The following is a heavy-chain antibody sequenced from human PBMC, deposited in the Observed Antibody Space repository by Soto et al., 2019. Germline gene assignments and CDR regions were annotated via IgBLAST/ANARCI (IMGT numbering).Heavy chain of an antibody. J-gene: IGHJ4*02. Sequence: QVQLQESGPGLVKPSQTLSLTCTVSGGSISSGDYYWSWIRQPPGKGLEWIGYIYYSGSTYYNPALKSRVTISVDTSKTQFSLKLSSVTAADTAVYYCARGYSGYDSHFDYWGQGTLVTVSS. CDR1: GGSISSGDYY. V-gene: IGHV4-30-4*01. D-gene: IGHD5-12*01. CDR3: ARGYSGYDSHFDY. CDR2: IYYSGST.